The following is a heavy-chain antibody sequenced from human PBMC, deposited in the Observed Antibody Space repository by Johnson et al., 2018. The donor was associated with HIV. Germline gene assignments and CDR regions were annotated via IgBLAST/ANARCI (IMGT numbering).Heavy chain of an antibody. V-gene: IGHV3-30*02. CDR1: GFTFSNYG. Sequence: CAASGFTFSNYGMHWVRQAPGKGLEWVAFIRFDGSNKYYADSVKGRFTISRDNSKNTVYLQMNSLRAEDTAVYYCAREVRGPMGGFDIWGQGTMVTVSS. J-gene: IGHJ3*02. CDR3: AREVRGPMGGFDI. CDR2: IRFDGSNK. D-gene: IGHD3-10*01.